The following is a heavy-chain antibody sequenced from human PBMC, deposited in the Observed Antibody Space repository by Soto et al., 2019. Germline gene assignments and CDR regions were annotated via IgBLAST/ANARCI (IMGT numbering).Heavy chain of an antibody. V-gene: IGHV4-31*03. J-gene: IGHJ5*02. CDR1: GGSISSGGYY. Sequence: SETLSLTCTVSGGSISSGGYYWSWIRQHPGKGLEWIGYIYYSGSTYYNPSLKSRVTISVDTSKNQFSLKLSSVTAADTAVYYCARGRVEVATIYYNWFDTWGQGTLVTVSS. D-gene: IGHD5-12*01. CDR3: ARGRVEVATIYYNWFDT. CDR2: IYYSGST.